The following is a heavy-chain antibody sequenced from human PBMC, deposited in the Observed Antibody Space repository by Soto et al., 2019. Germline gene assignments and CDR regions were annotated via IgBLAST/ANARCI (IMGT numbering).Heavy chain of an antibody. CDR1: GDTFTRYG. CDR2: IIPIFGTT. Sequence: QVQLVQSGTEVKKPGSSVKVSCNASGDTFTRYGISWVRQAPGQGLEWMGGIIPIFGTTNYAQKFQGRVTITADESTSTAYMELSSLRSEDTAVYYCAREGSGTYPFDYWGQGTLVTVSS. CDR3: AREGSGTYPFDY. D-gene: IGHD1-26*01. J-gene: IGHJ4*02. V-gene: IGHV1-69*01.